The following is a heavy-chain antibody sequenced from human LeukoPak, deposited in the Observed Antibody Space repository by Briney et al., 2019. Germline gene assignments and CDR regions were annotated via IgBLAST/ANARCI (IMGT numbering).Heavy chain of an antibody. D-gene: IGHD1-26*01. J-gene: IGHJ4*02. CDR2: ISYDGSNK. CDR1: GFTFSSYG. Sequence: PGGSLRLSCAASGFTFSSYGMHWVRQAPGKGLERVAVISYDGSNKYYADSVKGRFTISRDNSKNTLYLQMNSLRAEDTAVYYCAKSYVVGAGWRHFDYWGQGTLVTVSS. CDR3: AKSYVVGAGWRHFDY. V-gene: IGHV3-30*18.